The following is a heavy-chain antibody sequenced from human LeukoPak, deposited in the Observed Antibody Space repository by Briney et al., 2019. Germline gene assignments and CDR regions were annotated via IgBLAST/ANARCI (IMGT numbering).Heavy chain of an antibody. CDR2: IYHSGST. V-gene: IGHV4-30-2*01. CDR3: ARDHIVVPAAINAFDI. D-gene: IGHD2-2*01. J-gene: IGHJ3*02. CDR1: GGSISSGGYY. Sequence: PSQTLSLTCTVSGGSISSGGYYWSWIRQPPGKGLEWIGYIYHSGSTYYNPSLKSRVTISVDRSKNQFSLKLSSVTAADTAVYYCARDHIVVPAAINAFDIWGQGTMVTVSS.